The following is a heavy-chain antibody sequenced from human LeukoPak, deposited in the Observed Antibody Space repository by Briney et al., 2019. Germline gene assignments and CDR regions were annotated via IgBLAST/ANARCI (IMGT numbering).Heavy chain of an antibody. CDR1: GFTFSSYS. V-gene: IGHV3-48*02. J-gene: IGHJ6*02. CDR2: ISSSSSTI. D-gene: IGHD2-2*01. CDR3: ASSCSSTSCYDGTYRWFYYYYGMDV. Sequence: GGSLRLSCAASGFTFSSYSMNWVRQAPGKGLEWVSYISSSSSTIYYADSVKGRFTISRDNAKNSLYLQMNSLRDEDTAVYYRASSCSSTSCYDGTYRWFYYYYGMDVWGQGTTVTVSS.